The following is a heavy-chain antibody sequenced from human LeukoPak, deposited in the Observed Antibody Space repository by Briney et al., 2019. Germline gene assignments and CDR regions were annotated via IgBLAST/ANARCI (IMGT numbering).Heavy chain of an antibody. CDR1: GFTFSSYA. CDR2: ISGSGESI. CDR3: AKRGIAVADY. Sequence: GGSLRLSCAASGFTFSSYAMSWVRQAPGRGLEWVSTISGSGESIYYADSVKGRFTISRDNSKNTLYLQMNSLGAEDTAVYYCAKRGIAVADYWGQGTLVTVSS. J-gene: IGHJ4*02. V-gene: IGHV3-23*01. D-gene: IGHD6-19*01.